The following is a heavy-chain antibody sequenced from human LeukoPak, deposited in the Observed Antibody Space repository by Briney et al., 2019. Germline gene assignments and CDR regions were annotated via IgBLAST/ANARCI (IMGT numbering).Heavy chain of an antibody. V-gene: IGHV1-18*01. J-gene: IGHJ3*02. D-gene: IGHD5-24*01. Sequence: ASVKVSCKASGYTFTSYGISWVRQAPGQGLEWMGWISAYNGNTNYAQKFQGRVTMTTDTSTSTAYMELRSLRSADTAVYYCAREGMATITRDAFDIWGQGTMVTVSS. CDR3: AREGMATITRDAFDI. CDR2: ISAYNGNT. CDR1: GYTFTSYG.